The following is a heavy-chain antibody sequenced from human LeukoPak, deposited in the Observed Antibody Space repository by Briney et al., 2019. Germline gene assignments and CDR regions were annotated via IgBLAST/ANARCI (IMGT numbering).Heavy chain of an antibody. CDR3: ASSPIGYCSAATCYWRYMDV. Sequence: SETLSLTCTVSGGPISSYYWSWIRQPPGKGLEWIGYISYSGSTNYNPSLKSRVTISVDTSKNQFSLKLSSVTAADTAVYYCASSPIGYCSAATCYWRYMDVWGKGTTVTVSS. D-gene: IGHD2-15*01. J-gene: IGHJ6*03. CDR1: GGPISSYY. V-gene: IGHV4-59*01. CDR2: ISYSGST.